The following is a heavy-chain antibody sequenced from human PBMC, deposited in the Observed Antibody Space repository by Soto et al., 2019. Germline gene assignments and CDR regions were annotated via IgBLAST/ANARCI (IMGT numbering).Heavy chain of an antibody. D-gene: IGHD3-16*01. J-gene: IGHJ6*02. V-gene: IGHV1-69*13. CDR1: GVTFISYA. CDR3: ARGRGSLGHRDV. Sequence: GAAVKLSCKDSGVTFISYAINWVQQAPGRGREWIGGIIPTFGTANYAQKCKGRVTLTADESTSTADIERSSLRAEESAVYCRARGRGSLGHRDVWGQGATVTICS. CDR2: IIPTFGTA.